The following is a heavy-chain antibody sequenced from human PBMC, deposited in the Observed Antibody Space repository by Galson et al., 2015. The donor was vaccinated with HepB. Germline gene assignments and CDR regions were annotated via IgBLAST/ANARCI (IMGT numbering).Heavy chain of an antibody. Sequence: SLRLSCAASGFTFSSYAMHWVRQAPGKGLEWVAIISYDGSNKYYADSVKGRFTISRDNSKNTLYLQMNSLRAEDTAVYYCARDGDTVTRYYYYGMDVWGQGTTVTVSS. CDR2: ISYDGSNK. CDR3: ARDGDTVTRYYYYGMDV. D-gene: IGHD4-11*01. J-gene: IGHJ6*02. V-gene: IGHV3-30-3*01. CDR1: GFTFSSYA.